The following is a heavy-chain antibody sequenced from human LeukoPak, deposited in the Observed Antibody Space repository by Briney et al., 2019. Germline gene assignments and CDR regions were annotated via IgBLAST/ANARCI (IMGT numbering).Heavy chain of an antibody. CDR2: IYHSGST. CDR3: AGDQFSSNWYKD. D-gene: IGHD6-13*01. Sequence: GXIRQXPGXGLEWIGSIYHSGSTYYNPSLKSRVTISADFSKNQFSLKLSSVTVAETAVYFCAGDQFSSNWYKDWGPGTLVTVSS. J-gene: IGHJ4*02. V-gene: IGHV4-39*07.